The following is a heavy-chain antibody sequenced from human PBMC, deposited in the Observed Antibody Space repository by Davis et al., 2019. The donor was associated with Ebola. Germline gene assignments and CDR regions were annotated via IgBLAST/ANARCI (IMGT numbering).Heavy chain of an antibody. CDR2: INPSAGST. J-gene: IGHJ6*02. V-gene: IGHV1-46*01. D-gene: IGHD3-3*01. CDR1: GYTLTSHY. CDR3: ARDGITIFLDGMDV. Sequence: ASVQVSCKASGYTLTSHYMHWVRQAPGQGLEWMGIINPSAGSTSYAQKFQGRVTMTRDTSTSTVYMELSSLRSEDTAVYYCARDGITIFLDGMDVWGQGTTVTVSS.